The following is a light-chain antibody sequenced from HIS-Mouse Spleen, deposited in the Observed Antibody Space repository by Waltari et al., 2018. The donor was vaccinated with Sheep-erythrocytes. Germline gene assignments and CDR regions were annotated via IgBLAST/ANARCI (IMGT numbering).Light chain of an antibody. CDR1: QSVSSY. Sequence: EIVLTQSPATLSLSPGDRATLSCRASQSVSSYLAWYQKKNGQATRLLIYDASNRATGIPARLSGSGSGTDFTLTISSLEPEDFAVYYCQQRSNWYTFGQGTKLEIK. V-gene: IGKV3-11*01. J-gene: IGKJ2*01. CDR3: QQRSNWYT. CDR2: DAS.